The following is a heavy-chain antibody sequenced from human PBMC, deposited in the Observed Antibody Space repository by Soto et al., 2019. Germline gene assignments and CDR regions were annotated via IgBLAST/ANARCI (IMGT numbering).Heavy chain of an antibody. V-gene: IGHV4-31*03. CDR3: ARDSRLPYYYGMDV. CDR1: GGSISSGGYY. J-gene: IGHJ6*02. D-gene: IGHD4-17*01. CDR2: IYYSGST. Sequence: QVQLQESGPGLVKPSQTLSLTCTVSGGSISSGGYYWSWIRQHPGKGLEWIGYIYYSGSTYYNPSLKSRVTISVDMSKNQFSLKLSSVTAADTAVYYCARDSRLPYYYGMDVWGQGTTVTVSS.